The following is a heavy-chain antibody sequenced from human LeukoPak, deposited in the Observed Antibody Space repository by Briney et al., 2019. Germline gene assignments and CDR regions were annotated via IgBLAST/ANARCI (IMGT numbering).Heavy chain of an antibody. CDR3: ARSGDYIKEGFDY. CDR2: IHHSGMT. V-gene: IGHV4-38-2*01. Sequence: SETLSLTCVVSGYSMRSGYYWGWIRQSPGKGLEWIGCIHHSGMTHYNPPLKSRVSLLVDTSSNQFSLHLTSVTAADAALYYCARSGDYIKEGFDYWGQGTLVTVSS. J-gene: IGHJ4*02. CDR1: GYSMRSGYY. D-gene: IGHD1-26*01.